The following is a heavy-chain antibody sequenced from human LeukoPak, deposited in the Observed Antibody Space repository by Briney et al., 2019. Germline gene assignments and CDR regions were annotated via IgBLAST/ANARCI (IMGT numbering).Heavy chain of an antibody. CDR3: ARHETGPYFDY. CDR1: GSSFTSYW. D-gene: IGHD1-1*01. V-gene: IGHV5-51*01. J-gene: IGHJ4*02. CDR2: IYPGDSDT. Sequence: GASLQISGQGSGSSFTSYWIGWVRQLPGKGLECMGIIYPGDSDTRYSPSFQGQVTISADKSISTAFLQWSSLKASDTAIYSCARHETGPYFDYWGQGTLVTVSS.